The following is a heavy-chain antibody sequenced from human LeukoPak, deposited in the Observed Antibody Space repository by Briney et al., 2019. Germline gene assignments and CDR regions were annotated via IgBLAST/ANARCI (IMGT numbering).Heavy chain of an antibody. CDR1: GFMFSDYW. J-gene: IGHJ4*02. D-gene: IGHD1-26*01. V-gene: IGHV3-74*01. Sequence: GGSLRLSCAASGFMFSDYWMYWVRQAPGKGLVWVSHINTVGTNTNYAGSVKGRFTISRDNAKNTLYLQMNSLRAEGTAVYYCARDRSGLYDYWGQGTLVTVSS. CDR3: ARDRSGLYDY. CDR2: INTVGTNT.